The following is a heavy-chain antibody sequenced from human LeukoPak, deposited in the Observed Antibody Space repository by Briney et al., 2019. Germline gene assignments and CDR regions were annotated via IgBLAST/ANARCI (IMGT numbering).Heavy chain of an antibody. CDR2: ISYDGSNK. J-gene: IGHJ6*04. V-gene: IGHV3-30*04. CDR1: GFTFSSYA. Sequence: GRSLRLSCAASGFTFSSYAMHWVRQAPGKGLEWVAVISYDGSNKYHADSVKGRFTISRDNSKNTLYLQMNSLRAEDTAVYYCARAPRAMVRGVIISYGMDVWGKGTTVTVSS. D-gene: IGHD3-10*01. CDR3: ARAPRAMVRGVIISYGMDV.